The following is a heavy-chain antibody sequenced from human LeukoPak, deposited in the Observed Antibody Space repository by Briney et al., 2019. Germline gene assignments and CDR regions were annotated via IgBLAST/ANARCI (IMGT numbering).Heavy chain of an antibody. Sequence: PGGSLRLSCAASGFTVSSNYMSWVRQAPGKGLEWVSAISGSGGSTYYADSVKGRFTISRDNSKNTLYLQMNSLRAEDTAVYYCAKTRGIFGVVSPLFDYWGQGTLVTVSS. CDR2: ISGSGGST. J-gene: IGHJ4*02. CDR1: GFTVSSNY. CDR3: AKTRGIFGVVSPLFDY. D-gene: IGHD3-3*01. V-gene: IGHV3-23*01.